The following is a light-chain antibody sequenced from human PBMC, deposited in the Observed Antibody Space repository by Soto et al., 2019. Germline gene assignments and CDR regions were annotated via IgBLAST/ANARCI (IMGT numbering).Light chain of an antibody. CDR3: QQYSSSTYT. CDR1: QTVNSRY. J-gene: IGKJ2*01. CDR2: DAS. Sequence: EIVLTQSPATLSLSPGERATPSCGASQTVNSRYLAWYQQKPGLAPRLLIYDASTRATGIPDRDSGRGSGTDFTLTISRLEPEDFAVYFCQQYSSSTYTFCQGTKV. V-gene: IGKV3D-20*01.